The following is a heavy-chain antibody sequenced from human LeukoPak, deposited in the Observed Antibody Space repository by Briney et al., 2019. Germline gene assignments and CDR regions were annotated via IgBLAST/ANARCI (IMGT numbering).Heavy chain of an antibody. CDR3: AKENYYDSSGYYSRGNWFDP. V-gene: IGHV3-23*01. CDR1: GFTFSSYA. D-gene: IGHD3-22*01. CDR2: IRGSGGST. Sequence: GGSLRLSCEASGFTFSSYAMSWVRQAPGKGLEWVSAIRGSGGSTYYADSVKGRFTISRDNSKNTLYLQMNSLRAEDTAVYYCAKENYYDSSGYYSRGNWFDPWGQGTLVTVSS. J-gene: IGHJ5*02.